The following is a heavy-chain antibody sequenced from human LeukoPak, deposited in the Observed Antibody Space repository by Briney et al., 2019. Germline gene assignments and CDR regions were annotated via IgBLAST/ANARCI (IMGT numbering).Heavy chain of an antibody. V-gene: IGHV4-30-4*01. D-gene: IGHD6-6*01. CDR1: GGSISSYY. J-gene: IGHJ4*02. CDR3: ARDPIEYSISSFRFDY. Sequence: SETLSLTCTVSGGSISSYYWSWIRQPPGKGLEWIGYIYYSGSTYYNPSLKSRVTISVDTYKNQLPLKLSSVTAADTAVYYCARDPIEYSISSFRFDYCVRGTLVSVSS. CDR2: IYYSGST.